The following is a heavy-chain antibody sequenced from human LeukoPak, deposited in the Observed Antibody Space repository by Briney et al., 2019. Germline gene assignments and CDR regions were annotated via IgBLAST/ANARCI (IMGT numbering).Heavy chain of an antibody. J-gene: IGHJ4*02. CDR3: AKERQTTTAFDS. D-gene: IGHD4-17*01. CDR2: ISGSGGST. CDR1: GFTFSSYA. Sequence: GGSLRLSCAASGFTFSSYAMSWVRQAPGKGLEGVSAISGSGGSTYYADSVKGRFTISRDNSKNTLYLQMSSLRVEDTAVYYCAKERQTTTAFDSWGQGTLVTVSS. V-gene: IGHV3-23*01.